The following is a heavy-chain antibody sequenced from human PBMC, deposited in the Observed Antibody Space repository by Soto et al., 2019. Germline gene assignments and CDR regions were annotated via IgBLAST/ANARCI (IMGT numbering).Heavy chain of an antibody. CDR1: GFTFGDYA. CDR2: IRSKAYGGTT. CDR3: TRDRLIVVVVAANDAFDI. D-gene: IGHD2-15*01. J-gene: IGHJ3*02. V-gene: IGHV3-49*03. Sequence: PVGSLRLSCTASGFTFGDYAMSWFRQAPGKGLEWVGFIRSKAYGGTTEYAASAKGRFTISRDDSKSIAYLQMNSLKTEDTAVYYCTRDRLIVVVVAANDAFDIWGQGTMVTVSS.